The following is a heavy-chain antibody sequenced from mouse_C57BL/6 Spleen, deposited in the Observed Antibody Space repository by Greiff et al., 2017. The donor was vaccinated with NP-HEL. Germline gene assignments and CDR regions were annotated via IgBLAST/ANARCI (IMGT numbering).Heavy chain of an antibody. CDR3: TREGPYYYGSSPWFAY. D-gene: IGHD1-1*01. Sequence: DVMLVESGEGLVKPGGSLKLSCAASGFTFSSYAMSWVRQTPEKRLEWVAYISSGGDYIYYADTVKGRFTISRDNARNTLYLQMSSLKSEDTAMYYCTREGPYYYGSSPWFAYWGQGTLVTVSA. V-gene: IGHV5-9-1*02. CDR2: ISSGGDYI. J-gene: IGHJ3*01. CDR1: GFTFSSYA.